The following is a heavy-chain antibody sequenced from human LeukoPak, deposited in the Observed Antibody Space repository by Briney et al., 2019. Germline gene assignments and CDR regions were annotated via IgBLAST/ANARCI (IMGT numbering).Heavy chain of an antibody. V-gene: IGHV3-30*02. CDR3: AKGSKAVIFTRDHYMDV. D-gene: IGHD3/OR15-3a*01. CDR2: IRYDGSNK. J-gene: IGHJ6*03. Sequence: GGSLRLSCAASGFTFSSYSMNWVRQAPGKGLEWVAFIRYDGSNKYYADSVKGRFTISRDNSKNTLYLQINSLRAEDTAVYYCAKGSKAVIFTRDHYMDVWGKGSTVTISS. CDR1: GFTFSSYS.